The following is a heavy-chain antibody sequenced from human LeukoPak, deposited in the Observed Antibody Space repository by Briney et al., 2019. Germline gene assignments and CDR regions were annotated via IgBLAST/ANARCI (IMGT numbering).Heavy chain of an antibody. D-gene: IGHD2-2*01. CDR3: TAGGVVPAAKYYYYGMDV. CDR2: IKSKTDGGTT. J-gene: IGHJ6*02. Sequence: PGGSLRLSCAASGFTFSNAWMSWVRQAPGKGLEWVGRIKSKTDGGTTDYAAPVKGRFTISRDDSKNTLYLQMNSLKTKDTAVYYCTAGGVVPAAKYYYYGMDVWGQGTTFTVSS. V-gene: IGHV3-15*01. CDR1: GFTFSNAW.